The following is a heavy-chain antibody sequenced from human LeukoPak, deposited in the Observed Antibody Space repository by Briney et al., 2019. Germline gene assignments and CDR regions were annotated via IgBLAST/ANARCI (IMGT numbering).Heavy chain of an antibody. CDR2: IYHSGST. V-gene: IGHV4-59*01. D-gene: IGHD4-17*01. CDR3: ARAPGSDYYPYYYMDV. Sequence: PSGTLSLTCTVTGGSFSSYYWSWIRQPPGKGLKRFGYIYHSGSTNYNHSLKSRVTISVDTSKNQFSLKVSSVTAADTAVYYCARAPGSDYYPYYYMDVWGKGTTVTVSS. J-gene: IGHJ6*03. CDR1: GGSFSSYY.